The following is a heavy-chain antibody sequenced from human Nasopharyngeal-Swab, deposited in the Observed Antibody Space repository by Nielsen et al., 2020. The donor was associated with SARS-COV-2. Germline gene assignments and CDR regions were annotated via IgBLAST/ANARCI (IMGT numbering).Heavy chain of an antibody. CDR2: INHSGST. J-gene: IGHJ4*02. D-gene: IGHD2-8*01. V-gene: IGHV4-34*01. Sequence: WIRQPPGKGLEWIGEINHSGSTNYNPSLKSRVTISVDTSKNQFSLKLSSVTAADTAVYYCARGVYGGGTDYWGQGTLVTVSS. CDR3: ARGVYGGGTDY.